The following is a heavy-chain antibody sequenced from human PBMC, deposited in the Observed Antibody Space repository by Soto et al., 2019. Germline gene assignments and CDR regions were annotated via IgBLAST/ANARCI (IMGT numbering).Heavy chain of an antibody. Sequence: SETLSLTCTVSGGSINNYYWNWIRQPPGKGLEWIGYIYNSVTINYNPSLKSRVTISLDTSKNQFSLKLTSVTAADTAVYYCARNLRGGGTYFFDYWGHGTLVTVSS. V-gene: IGHV4-59*01. CDR2: IYNSVTI. J-gene: IGHJ4*01. CDR3: ARNLRGGGTYFFDY. CDR1: GGSINNYY. D-gene: IGHD1-7*01.